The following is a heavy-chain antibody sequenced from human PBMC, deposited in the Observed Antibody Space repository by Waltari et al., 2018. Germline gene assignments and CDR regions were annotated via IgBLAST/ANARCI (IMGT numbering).Heavy chain of an antibody. V-gene: IGHV1-2*02. D-gene: IGHD2-2*01. CDR3: ARERDIVVVPAATLPDY. CDR2: INPNSGGT. CDR1: GYTFNGSH. Sequence: QVQLVQSGAEVKKPGASVKVSCKASGYTFNGSHMHWVPQAPRQGLEWMGWINPNSGGTNYAQKFQGRVTMTRDTSISTAYMELSRLRSDDTAVYYCARERDIVVVPAATLPDYWGQGTLVTVSS. J-gene: IGHJ4*02.